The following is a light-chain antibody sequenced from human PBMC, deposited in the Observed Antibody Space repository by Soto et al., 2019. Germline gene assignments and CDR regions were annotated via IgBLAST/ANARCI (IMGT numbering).Light chain of an antibody. CDR2: DVS. CDR3: CSFTSGGTWV. CDR1: SSDVGTYNF. J-gene: IGLJ3*02. V-gene: IGLV2-23*02. Sequence: QSALTQPASVSGSPGQSITISCTGTSSDVGTYNFVSWYQQHPGQAPKLMIFDVSERPSGLSNRFSGSKSGNTASLTISGLRAEDEADYYCCSFTSGGTWVFGGGTQLTVL.